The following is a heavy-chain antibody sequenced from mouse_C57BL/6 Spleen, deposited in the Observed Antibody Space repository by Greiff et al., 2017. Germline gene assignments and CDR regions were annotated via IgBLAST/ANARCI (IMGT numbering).Heavy chain of an antibody. Sequence: VQLQQSGPVLVKPGASVKMSCKASGYTFTDYYMNWVKQSHGKSLEWIGVINPYNGGTSYNQKFKGKATLTVDKSSSTAYMELNSLTSEDSAVYYCARGVGARDYWGQGTTLTVSS. D-gene: IGHD1-1*02. CDR3: ARGVGARDY. J-gene: IGHJ2*01. CDR2: INPYNGGT. CDR1: GYTFTDYY. V-gene: IGHV1-19*01.